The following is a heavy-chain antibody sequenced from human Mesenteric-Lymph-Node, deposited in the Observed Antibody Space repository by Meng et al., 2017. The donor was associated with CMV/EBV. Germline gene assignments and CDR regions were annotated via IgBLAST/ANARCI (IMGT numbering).Heavy chain of an antibody. D-gene: IGHD2-15*01. Sequence: ASVKVSCKASGYTFTGYYMHWVRQAPGQGLEWMGWINPNSGGTNYAQKFQGRVTMTRDTSISTAYMELSRLRSDDRAVYYCARDRFVGTSNYYYYFGMDVWGQGTTVTVSS. J-gene: IGHJ6*02. CDR1: GYTFTGYY. V-gene: IGHV1-2*02. CDR2: INPNSGGT. CDR3: ARDRFVGTSNYYYYFGMDV.